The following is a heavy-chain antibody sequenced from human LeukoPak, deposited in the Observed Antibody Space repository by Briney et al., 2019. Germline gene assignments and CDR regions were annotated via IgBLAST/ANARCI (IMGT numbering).Heavy chain of an antibody. V-gene: IGHV4-39*01. CDR1: GDSISSSSHY. CDR3: VAEMTASAAFDI. Sequence: WETLSLTCTVSGDSISSSSHYWGWIRQPPGKTLEWIGSLHHTGRSYSSAALKSRVNISMDMSKSQFSLKLNSVTAADSGVYYCVAEMTASAAFDIWGRGTLVGVSS. D-gene: IGHD2-21*02. J-gene: IGHJ3*02. CDR2: LHHTGRS.